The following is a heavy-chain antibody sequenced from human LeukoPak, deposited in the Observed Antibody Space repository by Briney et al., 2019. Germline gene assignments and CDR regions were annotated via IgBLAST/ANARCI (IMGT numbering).Heavy chain of an antibody. Sequence: GGSLRLSCAASGFKFSSYSMKWVRQAPGKGLGWVSFISSSSSYIYYADSLKGRFTISRDNAKNSLYLQMNSLRAEDTAVYYCARDLISPWGQGTLVTVSS. J-gene: IGHJ5*02. D-gene: IGHD2-8*01. CDR1: GFKFSSYS. V-gene: IGHV3-21*01. CDR3: ARDLISP. CDR2: ISSSSSYI.